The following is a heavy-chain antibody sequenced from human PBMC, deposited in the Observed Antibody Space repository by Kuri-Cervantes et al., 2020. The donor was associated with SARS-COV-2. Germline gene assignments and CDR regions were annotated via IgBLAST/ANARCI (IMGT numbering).Heavy chain of an antibody. D-gene: IGHD1-7*01. J-gene: IGHJ3*02. V-gene: IGHV4-39*01. CDR1: GGSISSSSYY. CDR2: IYYSGST. CDR3: ARDTENWNYERSAFDI. Sequence: SETLSLTCTVSGGSISSSSYYWGWIRQPPGKGLEWIGSIYYSGSTYYNPSLKSRVTISVDTSKNQFSLQLNSVTPEDTAVYYCARDTENWNYERSAFDIWGQGTMVTVSS.